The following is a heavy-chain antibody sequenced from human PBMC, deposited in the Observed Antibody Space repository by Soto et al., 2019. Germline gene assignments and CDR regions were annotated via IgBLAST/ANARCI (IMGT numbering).Heavy chain of an antibody. CDR2: ISSSCSTI. J-gene: IGHJ1*01. V-gene: IGHV3-48*02. CDR1: GLTFSSYG. CDR3: ASDTSNVLPEHFQQ. Sequence: GGSLRLSWAASGLTFSSYGMNWVRQAPGKGLEWVSYISSSCSTIYYADSVKGRFTISRDNAKNSLSLQMDSLRDEDTAVYYCASDTSNVLPEHFQQWGKGTLVTVSS. D-gene: IGHD3-16*01.